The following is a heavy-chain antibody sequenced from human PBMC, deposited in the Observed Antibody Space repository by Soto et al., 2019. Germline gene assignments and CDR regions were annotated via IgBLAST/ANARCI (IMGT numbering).Heavy chain of an antibody. V-gene: IGHV4-38-2*01. Sequence: HSDSMALGCGVCGYRMRSGYYWGWIRKHPGKGLEWIGSVYYTGSTYYNPSLKNRVTVSVDPSKNHFSLRLSSVTAADTAVYYCARSTGQSGSDCYFDYWGQGTLVTVSS. CDR1: GYRMRSGYY. CDR2: VYYTGST. J-gene: IGHJ4*02. D-gene: IGHD1-26*01. CDR3: ARSTGQSGSDCYFDY.